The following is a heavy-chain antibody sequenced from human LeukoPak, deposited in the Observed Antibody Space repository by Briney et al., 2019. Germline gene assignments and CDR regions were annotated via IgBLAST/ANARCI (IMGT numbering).Heavy chain of an antibody. Sequence: GGSLRLSCAASGFTFSSYAMSWVRQAPGKGLEWVSAISGSGGSTYYADSVKGRFTISRDNSKNTLYLQMNSLRAEDTAVYYCINDYGDYTFDYWGQGTLVTVSS. D-gene: IGHD4-17*01. CDR1: GFTFSSYA. J-gene: IGHJ4*02. V-gene: IGHV3-23*01. CDR2: ISGSGGST. CDR3: INDYGDYTFDY.